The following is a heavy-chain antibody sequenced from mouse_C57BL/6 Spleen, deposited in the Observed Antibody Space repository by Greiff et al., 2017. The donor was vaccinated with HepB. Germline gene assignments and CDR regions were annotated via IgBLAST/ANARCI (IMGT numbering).Heavy chain of an antibody. CDR1: GYTFTSYW. D-gene: IGHD2-4*01. CDR2: IDPSDSYT. CDR3: ARSGFYYDYDGAMDY. Sequence: QVQLQQPGAELVRPGTSVKLSCKASGYTFTSYWMHWVKQRPGQGLEWIGVIDPSDSYTNYNQKFKGKATLTVDTSSSTAYMQLSSLTSEDSAVYYCARSGFYYDYDGAMDYWGQGTSVTVSS. V-gene: IGHV1-59*01. J-gene: IGHJ4*01.